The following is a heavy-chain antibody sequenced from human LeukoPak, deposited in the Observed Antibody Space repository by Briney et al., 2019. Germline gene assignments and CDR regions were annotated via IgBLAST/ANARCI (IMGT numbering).Heavy chain of an antibody. CDR3: ATVFYGMATVPFDY. V-gene: IGHV1-18*01. CDR1: GYTFTSYG. D-gene: IGHD5-24*01. J-gene: IGHJ4*02. Sequence: ASVKVSCKASGYTFTSYGISWVRQAPGQGLEWMGWISAYNGNTNYAQKLQGRVTMTEDTSTDTAYMELSGLRSEDTAVYYCATVFYGMATVPFDYWGQGTLVTVSS. CDR2: ISAYNGNT.